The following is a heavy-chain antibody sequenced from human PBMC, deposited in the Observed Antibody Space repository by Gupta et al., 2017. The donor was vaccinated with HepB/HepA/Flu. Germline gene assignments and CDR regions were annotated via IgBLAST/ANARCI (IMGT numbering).Heavy chain of an antibody. CDR2: IGSDTKT. J-gene: IGHJ6*03. D-gene: IGHD3-3*01. CDR3: TKDLFFWSAMDV. V-gene: IGHV3-23*01. Sequence: EVQLLESGGGLVQPGGSLRLSCAASGFTFSGNAMNWVRQAPGKGLEWVSGIGSDTKTHYTNSVRGRFTSSRDNSKNILYLQMNSLRPEDTAVYYCTKDLFFWSAMDVWGKGTTVTVSS. CDR1: GFTFSGNA.